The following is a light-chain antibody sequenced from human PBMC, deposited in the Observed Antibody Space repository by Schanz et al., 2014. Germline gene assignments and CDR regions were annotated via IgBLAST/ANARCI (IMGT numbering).Light chain of an antibody. J-gene: IGKJ4*01. CDR2: DVS. CDR1: QSISSW. CDR3: QQLHTYPPT. V-gene: IGKV1-5*01. Sequence: DIHMTQSPATLSASVGDRVTITCRASQSISSWLAWYQQKPGKAPKLLIYDVSSLQRGVPSRFSGSGSGTEFTLTISSLQPDDFATYYCQQLHTYPPTFGGGTKVE.